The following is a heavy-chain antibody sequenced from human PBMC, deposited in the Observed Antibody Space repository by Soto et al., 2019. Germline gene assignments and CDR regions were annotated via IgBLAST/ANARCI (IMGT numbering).Heavy chain of an antibody. D-gene: IGHD3-10*01. CDR2: VHSDGTTT. J-gene: IGHJ3*01. Sequence: EVQLVESGGGLVQPGESLRLSCAASGFTFDYYWMHWVRQAPGKGLVWVSRVHSDGTTTTYADSVKGRFTISGDNARNTVSLQMSSLRAEDTAIYYCVRGDRGGFDLWGQGTVVTVSS. V-gene: IGHV3-74*01. CDR3: VRGDRGGFDL. CDR1: GFTFDYYW.